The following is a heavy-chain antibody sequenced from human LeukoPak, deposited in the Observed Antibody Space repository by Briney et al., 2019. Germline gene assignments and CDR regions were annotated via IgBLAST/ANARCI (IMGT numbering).Heavy chain of an antibody. CDR2: ISSDGRVE. D-gene: IGHD3-9*01. J-gene: IGHJ4*02. CDR1: GFSFASYE. Sequence: GGSLRLSCAPSGFSFASYEMNWVRQAPGPGLEWVSHISSDGRVETYLDSVRGRFTMSRDNAKDLLFLQMSGLRADDTAVYYCARDTLNGPFVISLDYWGQGALVTVSS. CDR3: ARDTLNGPFVISLDY. V-gene: IGHV3-48*03.